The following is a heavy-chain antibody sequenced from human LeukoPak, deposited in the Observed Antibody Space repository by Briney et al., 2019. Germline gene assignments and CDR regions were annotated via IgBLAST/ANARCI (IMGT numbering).Heavy chain of an antibody. V-gene: IGHV4-59*08. CDR2: IYYSGST. Sequence: SETLSLTCTVSGGSISSYYWSWIRQPPGKGLEWIGYIYYSGSTNYSPSLKSRVTMSVDTSKNQFSLKLNSVTAADTAVYYCARREEDNNHHHYFGSWGQGTLVTVSS. CDR1: GGSISSYY. D-gene: IGHD2/OR15-2a*01. J-gene: IGHJ4*02. CDR3: ARREEDNNHHHYFGS.